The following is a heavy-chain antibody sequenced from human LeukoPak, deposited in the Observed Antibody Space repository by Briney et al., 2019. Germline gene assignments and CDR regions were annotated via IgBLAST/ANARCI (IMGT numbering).Heavy chain of an antibody. D-gene: IGHD3-10*02. CDR1: GGSFSGYY. Sequence: SETLSLTCAVYGGSFSGYYWSWIRQPPGKGLEWIGEINHSGSTNYNPSLKSRVTISVDTSKNQFSLKLSSVTAADTAVYYCARGLGSVRALQFDYWGQGTLVTVSP. J-gene: IGHJ4*02. V-gene: IGHV4-34*01. CDR3: ARGLGSVRALQFDY. CDR2: INHSGST.